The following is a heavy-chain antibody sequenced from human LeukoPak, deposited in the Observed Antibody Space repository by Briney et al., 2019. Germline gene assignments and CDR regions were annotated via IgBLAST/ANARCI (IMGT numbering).Heavy chain of an antibody. Sequence: SVKVSCKASGFTFPNSAMQWVRQARGQRLEWIGWIVLGAGNTVYSHKFHDRVTITWNVYTKKAYYEQDNLGSEDTAVYYCAAQRGASLHDFWSTRLFDPWGQGTLVSVSS. CDR1: GFTFPNSA. V-gene: IGHV1-58*02. CDR2: IVLGAGNT. D-gene: IGHD3-3*01. J-gene: IGHJ5*02. CDR3: AAQRGASLHDFWSTRLFDP.